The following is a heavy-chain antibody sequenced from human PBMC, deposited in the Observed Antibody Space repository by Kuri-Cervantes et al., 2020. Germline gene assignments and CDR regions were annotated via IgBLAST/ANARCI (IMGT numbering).Heavy chain of an antibody. CDR2: INHSGST. V-gene: IGHV4-34*01. D-gene: IGHD1-26*01. CDR3: ARDGSLGMDV. Sequence: ESLKISCAVYGGSFSGYYRSWIRQPPGKGLEWIGEINHSGSTNYNPSLKSRVTISVDTSKNQFSLKLSSVTAADTAVYYCARDGSLGMDVWGQGTTVTVSS. J-gene: IGHJ6*02. CDR1: GGSFSGYY.